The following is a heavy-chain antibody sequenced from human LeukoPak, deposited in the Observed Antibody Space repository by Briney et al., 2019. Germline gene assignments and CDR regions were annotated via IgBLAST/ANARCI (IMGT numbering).Heavy chain of an antibody. D-gene: IGHD3-10*01. CDR1: GGSISSGGYY. Sequence: SQTLSLTCTVSGGSISSGGYYWSWIRQPPGKGLEWIGSVFYTGSTYYNPSLRSRVTISIDTSKNQFSLDLTFVTAADTAVYYCARDSPMVVPFDYWGQGALVTVSS. CDR3: ARDSPMVVPFDY. J-gene: IGHJ4*02. CDR2: VFYTGST. V-gene: IGHV4-39*07.